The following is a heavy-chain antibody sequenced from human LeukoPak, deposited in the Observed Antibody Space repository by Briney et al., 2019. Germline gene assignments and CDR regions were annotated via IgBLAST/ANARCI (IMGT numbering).Heavy chain of an antibody. D-gene: IGHD3-10*01. V-gene: IGHV4-59*08. J-gene: IGHJ4*02. CDR3: ARHGYGSGNYYKGYDY. Sequence: SETLSLTCTVSGGSISSYFWSWIRQPPGKGLEWIGYIFYSGSTNYNPSLKSRVTISVDTSKNQFSLKLGSVTAADTAVYYCARHGYGSGNYYKGYDYWGQGTLVTVSS. CDR1: GGSISSYF. CDR2: IFYSGST.